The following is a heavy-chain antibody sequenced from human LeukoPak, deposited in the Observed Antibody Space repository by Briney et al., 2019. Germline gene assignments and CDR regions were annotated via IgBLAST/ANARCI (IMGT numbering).Heavy chain of an antibody. Sequence: ASVKVSCKASGYTFTGYYMHWVRQAPGQGLEWMGWINPKSGGRNYAQKFQGRVTMTGDTSISTAYMELSRLRSDDTAVYYCARSRESELGAFDIWGQGTMVTVSS. V-gene: IGHV1-2*02. CDR2: INPKSGGR. CDR3: ARSRESELGAFDI. J-gene: IGHJ3*02. CDR1: GYTFTGYY. D-gene: IGHD3-10*01.